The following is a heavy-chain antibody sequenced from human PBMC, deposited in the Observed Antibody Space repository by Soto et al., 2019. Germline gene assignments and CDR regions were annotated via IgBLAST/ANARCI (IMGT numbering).Heavy chain of an antibody. CDR3: ARETIGYCSGGSCYPYYYYYGMDV. Sequence: EVQLVESGGGLVQPGGSLRLSCAASGFTFSSYWMHWVRQAPGKGLVWVSRINSDVSSTNYADSVKGRFTISRDNAKNTLYLQMNSLRAEDTAVYYCARETIGYCSGGSCYPYYYYYGMDVWGQGTTVTVSS. CDR1: GFTFSSYW. J-gene: IGHJ6*02. D-gene: IGHD2-15*01. V-gene: IGHV3-74*01. CDR2: INSDVSST.